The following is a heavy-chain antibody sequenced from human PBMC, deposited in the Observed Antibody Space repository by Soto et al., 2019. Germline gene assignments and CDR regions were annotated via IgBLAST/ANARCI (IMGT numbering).Heavy chain of an antibody. CDR1: GVTFSIYG. CDR2: ISYDGSNK. CDR3: AKELGYCSSTSCEGWFDP. D-gene: IGHD2-2*01. V-gene: IGHV3-30*18. J-gene: IGHJ5*02. Sequence: GGSLRLACAASGVTFSIYGMPWVLQDPGKGLEWVAVISYDGSNKYYADSVKGRFTISRDNSKNTLYLQMNSLRAEDTAVYYCAKELGYCSSTSCEGWFDPWGQGTLVTVSS.